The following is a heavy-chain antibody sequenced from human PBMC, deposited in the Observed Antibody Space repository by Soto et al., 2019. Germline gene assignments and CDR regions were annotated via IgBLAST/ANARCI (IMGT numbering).Heavy chain of an antibody. CDR1: GFNFSLFG. CDR3: AKDYFYDSGGYHGPFDH. CDR2: KSFDGSNT. V-gene: IGHV3-30*18. Sequence: GSLRLSCAASGFNFSLFGMHWVRQVPGKGLEWVAVKSFDGSNTHYADSVNGRFLISRDNFKEILYLQMNNLRPEDTAVYFCAKDYFYDSGGYHGPFDHWGQGT. J-gene: IGHJ4*02. D-gene: IGHD3-22*01.